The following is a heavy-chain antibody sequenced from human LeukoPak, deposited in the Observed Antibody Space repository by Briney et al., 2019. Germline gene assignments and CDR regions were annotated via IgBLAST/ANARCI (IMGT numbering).Heavy chain of an antibody. V-gene: IGHV4-39*01. CDR2: IYYSGST. Sequence: PSETLSLTCTVSGGSISSSSYYWGWIRQPPGKGLEWIGSIYYSGSTYYNPSLKSRVTISVDTSKNQFSLKLSSVTAADTAVYYCARQRIAASFDPWGQGTLVTVSS. J-gene: IGHJ5*02. D-gene: IGHD6-6*01. CDR1: GGSISSSSYY. CDR3: ARQRIAASFDP.